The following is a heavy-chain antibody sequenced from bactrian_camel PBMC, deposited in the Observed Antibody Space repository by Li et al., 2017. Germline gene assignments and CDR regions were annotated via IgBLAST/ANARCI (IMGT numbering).Heavy chain of an antibody. CDR3: AKTRGANYIIGDYDY. V-gene: IGHV3S53*01. CDR1: GYISSQHC. Sequence: HVQLVESGGGSVQSGGSLRLSCTHSGYISSQHCVGWYRQAPGKAREGIAGIRRNGEPYYADSVKGRFTISQGDAKNTLYLQLNSLEIEDTAIYICAKTRGANYIIGDYDYWGQGTQVTVS. CDR2: IRRNGEP. D-gene: IGHD2*01. J-gene: IGHJ4*01.